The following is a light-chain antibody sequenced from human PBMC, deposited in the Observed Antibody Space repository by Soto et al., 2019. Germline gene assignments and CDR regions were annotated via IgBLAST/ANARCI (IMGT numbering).Light chain of an antibody. CDR2: KAS. Sequence: DIQMTQSSSTLSGSVGDRVTITCRASQTISSWLAWYQQKPGKAPKLLIYKASTLKSGVPSRFSGSGSGTEFTLTISSLQPDDFATYYCQQYNSYWTFGQGTKV. V-gene: IGKV1-5*03. CDR3: QQYNSYWT. J-gene: IGKJ1*01. CDR1: QTISSW.